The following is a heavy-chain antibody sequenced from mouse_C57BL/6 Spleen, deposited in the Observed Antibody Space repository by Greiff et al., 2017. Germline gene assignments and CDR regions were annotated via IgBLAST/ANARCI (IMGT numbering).Heavy chain of an antibody. V-gene: IGHV5-4*01. D-gene: IGHD1-1*01. J-gene: IGHJ3*01. Sequence: EVNVVESGGGLVKPGGSLKLSCAASGFTFSSYAMSWVRQTPEKRLEWVATISDGGSYTYYPNNVKGRFTISSDNAKNNLYLQMSHLKSEDTAVYYCARDPTYGSSSWFAYWGQGTLVTVSA. CDR1: GFTFSSYA. CDR2: ISDGGSYT. CDR3: ARDPTYGSSSWFAY.